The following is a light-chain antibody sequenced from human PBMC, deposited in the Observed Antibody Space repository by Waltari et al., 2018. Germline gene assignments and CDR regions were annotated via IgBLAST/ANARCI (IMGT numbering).Light chain of an antibody. Sequence: AIQMTQSPSSLSASVGDRVTITCRASHGIRNDLGWYQQKPGKAPKLLFYAASSLQSGVPSKFSGSGSGTDFTLTISSLQPEDFATYYCLQDYTFPYTFGQGTKLEIK. CDR2: AAS. CDR3: LQDYTFPYT. CDR1: HGIRND. V-gene: IGKV1-6*01. J-gene: IGKJ2*01.